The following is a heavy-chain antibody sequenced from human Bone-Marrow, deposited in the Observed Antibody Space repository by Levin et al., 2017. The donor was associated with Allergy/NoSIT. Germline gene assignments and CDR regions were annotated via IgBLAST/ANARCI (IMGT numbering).Heavy chain of an antibody. CDR3: ATIKGSGSNYFDP. J-gene: IGHJ5*02. Sequence: SCAASGFVFSNYYMAWVRRAPGKGLEWISYISTGGSTIHYSDFVKGRFTISRDNAKNSLYLDMNNVRAEDTAVYYCATIKGSGSNYFDPWGQGTLVTVSS. CDR1: GFVFSNYY. CDR2: ISTGGSTI. D-gene: IGHD5-12*01. V-gene: IGHV3-11*01.